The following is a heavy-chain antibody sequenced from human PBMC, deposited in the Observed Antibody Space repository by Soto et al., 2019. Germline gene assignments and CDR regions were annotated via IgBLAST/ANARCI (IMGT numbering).Heavy chain of an antibody. V-gene: IGHV4-38-2*02. CDR3: ARDGWGGRYFDS. CDR1: VYSIKIGYY. Sequence: SETLSVTCEVSVYSIKIGYYWGWIRQPPGKGLEWIGNIYHSGTTYYKSSLKSRLSISVDTSKNQFSLNLSSVTAADTAVYWCARDGWGGRYFDSWRQGTMVTVSS. D-gene: IGHD3-16*01. J-gene: IGHJ4*02. CDR2: IYHSGTT.